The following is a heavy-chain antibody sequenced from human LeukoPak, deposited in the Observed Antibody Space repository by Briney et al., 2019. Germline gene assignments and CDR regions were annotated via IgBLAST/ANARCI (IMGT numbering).Heavy chain of an antibody. CDR1: GGSFSGYY. J-gene: IGHJ6*02. V-gene: IGHV4-34*01. D-gene: IGHD3-10*01. CDR3: ARGQFYGSGSYPTYYYYYYGMDV. CDR2: INHSGST. Sequence: SETLSLTCAVYGGSFSGYYWSWIRQPPGKGLEWIGEINHSGSTNYNPSLKSRVTISVDTSKNQFPLKLSSVTAADTAVYYCARGQFYGSGSYPTYYYYYYGMDVWGQGTTVTVSS.